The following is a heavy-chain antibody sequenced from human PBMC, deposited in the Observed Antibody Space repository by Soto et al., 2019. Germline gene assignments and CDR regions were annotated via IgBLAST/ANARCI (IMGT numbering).Heavy chain of an antibody. CDR2: LYFNGNT. J-gene: IGHJ4*02. CDR3: VRAGGGWSFDI. D-gene: IGHD6-19*01. CDR1: GVSINTYY. V-gene: IGHV4-59*01. Sequence: SETLSLTCTVTGVSINTYYWGWIRQPPGKRLEWLGYLYFNGNTDYSPSLKSRVTISVDTSKNQFSLNLSSVTTADTAVYYCVRAGGGWSFDIWGQGTLVTVSS.